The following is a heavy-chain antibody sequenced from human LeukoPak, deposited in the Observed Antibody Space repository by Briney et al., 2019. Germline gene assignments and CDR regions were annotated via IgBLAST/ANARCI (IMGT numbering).Heavy chain of an antibody. V-gene: IGHV4-59*01. CDR3: ARDVREGYYDSSGYYTDY. CDR1: GGSISSYC. D-gene: IGHD3-22*01. CDR2: IYYSGST. Sequence: PSETLSLTCTVSGGSISSYCWSWIRQPPGKGLEWIGYIYYSGSTNYNPSLKSRVTISVDTSKNQFSLKLSSVTAADTAVYYCARDVREGYYDSSGYYTDYWGQGTLVTVSS. J-gene: IGHJ4*02.